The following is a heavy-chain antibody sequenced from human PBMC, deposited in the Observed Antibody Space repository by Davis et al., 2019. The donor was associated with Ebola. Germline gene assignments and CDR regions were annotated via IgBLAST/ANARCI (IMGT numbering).Heavy chain of an antibody. CDR3: ARVTYYYDSSGSLYYFDY. V-gene: IGHV4-61*01. J-gene: IGHJ4*02. CDR2: IYYSGST. D-gene: IGHD3-22*01. Sequence: SETLSLTCTVSGGSVSSGSYYWTWIRQPPEKGLEWVGYIYYSGSTNYNPSLKSRVTISVDRSKNQFSLKLSSVTAADTAVYYCARVTYYYDSSGSLYYFDYWGQGTLVTVSS. CDR1: GGSVSSGSYY.